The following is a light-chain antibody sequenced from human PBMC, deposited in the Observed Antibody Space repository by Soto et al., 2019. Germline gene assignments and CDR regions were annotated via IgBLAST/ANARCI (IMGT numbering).Light chain of an antibody. Sequence: DIQLTQSPSLLSASVGDRVTITCRASQSISSYLNWYQQKPGKAPKLLIYAASSLQSGVPSRFSGSGSGTEFTLTISSLQSEDFEVYYCQQYNNWPITFGQGTRLEIK. CDR2: AAS. CDR1: QSISSY. V-gene: IGKV1-39*02. J-gene: IGKJ5*01. CDR3: QQYNNWPIT.